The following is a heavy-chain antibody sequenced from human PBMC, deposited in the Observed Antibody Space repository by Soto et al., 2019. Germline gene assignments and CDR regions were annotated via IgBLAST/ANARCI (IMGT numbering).Heavy chain of an antibody. Sequence: VQLLESGGGFIHPGGSLRLSCAASGFSFSSFAMNWVRQAPGKGLEWLAIISGSADSTFYADSVKGRFTIARDNSKRTLYLRINSRRAEDTAVYYCAKPRGAMIHAISVYGMDVWGQGTTVTVSS. D-gene: IGHD2-21*01. CDR3: AKPRGAMIHAISVYGMDV. J-gene: IGHJ6*02. CDR1: GFSFSSFA. V-gene: IGHV3-23*01. CDR2: ISGSADST.